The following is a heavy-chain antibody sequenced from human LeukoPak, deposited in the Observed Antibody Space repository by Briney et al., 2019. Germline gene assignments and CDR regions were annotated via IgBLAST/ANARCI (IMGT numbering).Heavy chain of an antibody. CDR1: GFAFSSYA. CDR2: ISGSGGST. D-gene: IGHD3-9*01. J-gene: IGHJ4*02. Sequence: GGSLRLSCAASGFAFSSYAMSWVRQAPGKGLEWVSAISGSGGSTYYADSGKGRFTISRDNSKNTLYLQMNSLRAEDTAVYYCAKGGSFYDILTGYLRPYYFDYWGQGTLVTVSS. CDR3: AKGGSFYDILTGYLRPYYFDY. V-gene: IGHV3-23*01.